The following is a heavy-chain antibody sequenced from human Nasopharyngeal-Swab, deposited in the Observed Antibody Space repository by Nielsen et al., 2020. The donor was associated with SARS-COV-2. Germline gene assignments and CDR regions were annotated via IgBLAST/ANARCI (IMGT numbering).Heavy chain of an antibody. D-gene: IGHD2-2*01. J-gene: IGHJ4*02. Sequence: RQAPGQGLEWIGEINHSGSTNYNPSLKSRVTISVDTSKNQFSLKLSSVTAADTAVYYCAGYCSSTSCYGSYYFDYWGQGTLVTVSS. V-gene: IGHV4-34*01. CDR3: AGYCSSTSCYGSYYFDY. CDR2: INHSGST.